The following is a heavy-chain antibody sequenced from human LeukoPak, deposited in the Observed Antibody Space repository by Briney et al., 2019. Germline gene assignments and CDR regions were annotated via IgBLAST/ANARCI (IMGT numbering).Heavy chain of an antibody. CDR3: ARDAGDRWELLPLYYYYGMDV. V-gene: IGHV3-30*04. J-gene: IGHJ6*02. Sequence: SGGSLRLSCAASGFTFSSYAMHWVRQAPGKGLEWVAVISYDASNKYYADSVKGRFTISRDNSKNTLYLQMNSLRAEDTAVYYCARDAGDRWELLPLYYYYGMDVWGQGTTVTVSS. CDR1: GFTFSSYA. D-gene: IGHD1-26*01. CDR2: ISYDASNK.